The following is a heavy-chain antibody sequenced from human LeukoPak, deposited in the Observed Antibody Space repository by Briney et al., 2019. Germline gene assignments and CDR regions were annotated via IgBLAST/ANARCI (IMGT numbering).Heavy chain of an antibody. D-gene: IGHD2-15*01. CDR2: ISYDGSNK. J-gene: IGHJ5*02. V-gene: IGHV3-30*18. Sequence: GGSLRLSCAASGFTFSNYGMHWVRQAPGKGLEWVAVISYDGSNKYYADSVKGRFTISRDNSKNTLYLQMNSLRPEDTAVYSCAKARLGYCSGGSCPLWFDPWGQGTLVTVSS. CDR3: AKARLGYCSGGSCPLWFDP. CDR1: GFTFSNYG.